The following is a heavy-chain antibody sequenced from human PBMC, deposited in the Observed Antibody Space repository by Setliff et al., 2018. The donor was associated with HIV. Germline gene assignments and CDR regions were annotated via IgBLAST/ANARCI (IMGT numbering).Heavy chain of an antibody. V-gene: IGHV4-34*01. CDR3: ARGLNYYGSGSYLPLGY. Sequence: PSETLSLTCAVYGGSFNDYYWTWIRQPPGKGLEWIGEIDHSGSTKCHASLKSRVTISIDTSKNQISLKLSSVTAADTAVYYCARGLNYYGSGSYLPLGYWGQGTLVTSPQ. CDR1: GGSFNDYY. J-gene: IGHJ4*02. CDR2: IDHSGST. D-gene: IGHD3-10*01.